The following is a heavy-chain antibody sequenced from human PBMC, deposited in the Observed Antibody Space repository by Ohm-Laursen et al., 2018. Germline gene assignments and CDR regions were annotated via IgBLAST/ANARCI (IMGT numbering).Heavy chain of an antibody. CDR2: LYSGGST. CDR1: GFTVSTNY. V-gene: IGHV3-66*01. J-gene: IGHJ6*02. CDR3: ARDAPNYKTISGVVTALGMDV. Sequence: LSCGASGFTVSTNYMSWVRQAPGKGLEWVSVLYSGGSTYYADSVKGRFTISRDNAKTTLYLQMNSLRAEDTAVYYCARDAPNYKTISGVVTALGMDVWGQGTTVTVSS. D-gene: IGHD3-3*01.